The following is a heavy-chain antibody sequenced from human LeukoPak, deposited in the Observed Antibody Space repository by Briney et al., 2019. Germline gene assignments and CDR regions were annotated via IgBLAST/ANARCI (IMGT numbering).Heavy chain of an antibody. CDR3: AGGGAYCSGGSCYSGAFDI. Sequence: TASETLSLTCTVSGGSIRSSRYYWGWIRQPPGKGLEWIGSIYYSGSTYYNPSLKSRVTISVDTSKNQFSLKLSSVTAADTAVYYCAGGGAYCSGGSCYSGAFDIWGQGTMVTVSS. CDR2: IYYSGST. J-gene: IGHJ3*02. V-gene: IGHV4-39*01. D-gene: IGHD2-15*01. CDR1: GGSIRSSRYY.